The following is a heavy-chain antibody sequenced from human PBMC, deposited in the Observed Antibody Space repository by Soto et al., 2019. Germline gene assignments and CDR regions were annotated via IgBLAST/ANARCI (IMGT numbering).Heavy chain of an antibody. D-gene: IGHD3-10*01. J-gene: IGHJ6*02. Sequence: SETLSLSCRGSGFSISTPGYSWGWLRQPPGKAPEWIGYVYHNGNAYPKPSLKSRVTISLDGAKNQYPLKMTSVTAADTGLYYCAARPYYYYGLDVWGQGTTVTVSS. V-gene: IGHV4-30-2*01. CDR3: AARPYYYYGLDV. CDR1: GFSISTPGYS. CDR2: VYHNGNA.